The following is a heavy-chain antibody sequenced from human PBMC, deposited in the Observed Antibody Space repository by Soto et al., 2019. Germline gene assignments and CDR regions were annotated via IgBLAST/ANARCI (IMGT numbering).Heavy chain of an antibody. V-gene: IGHV4-38-2*01. CDR2: IHHSGST. Sequence: PSETLSLTCAVSGYSISSGYYWGWIRQPPGKGLEWIGNIHHSGSTYYNPSLKSRVTISVDTSKNQFSLKLSSVTAADTAVYYCARAFYGDYAAHYYGMDVWGQGTTVTVSS. J-gene: IGHJ6*02. CDR1: GYSISSGYY. CDR3: ARAFYGDYAAHYYGMDV. D-gene: IGHD4-17*01.